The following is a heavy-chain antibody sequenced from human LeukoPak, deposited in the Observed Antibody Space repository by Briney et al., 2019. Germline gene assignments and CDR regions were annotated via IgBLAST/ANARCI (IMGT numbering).Heavy chain of an antibody. J-gene: IGHJ6*02. CDR3: AREIRGSSSYYYYYGMDV. CDR2: IYYSGST. V-gene: IGHV4-31*03. D-gene: IGHD6-13*01. Sequence: SETLSLTCTVSGGSISSGGYYWSWIRQHPGKGLEWIGYIYYSGSTYYNPSLKSRVTISVDTSKNQFSLQLNSVTPEDTAVYYCAREIRGSSSYYYYYGMDVWGQGTTVTVSS. CDR1: GGSISSGGYY.